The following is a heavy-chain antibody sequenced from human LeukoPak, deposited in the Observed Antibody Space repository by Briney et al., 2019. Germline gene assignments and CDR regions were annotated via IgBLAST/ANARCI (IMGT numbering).Heavy chain of an antibody. CDR3: ARELSSGHNWFDP. Sequence: GGSLRLSCAASGFTFSSYWMHWVRQAPGKGLVWVSRINSDGSSTTYADSVKGRFTISRDNAKNTLYLQMNSLRAEDTAVYYCARELSSGHNWFDPWGQGTLVTVSS. CDR2: INSDGSST. V-gene: IGHV3-74*01. CDR1: GFTFSSYW. J-gene: IGHJ5*02. D-gene: IGHD3-22*01.